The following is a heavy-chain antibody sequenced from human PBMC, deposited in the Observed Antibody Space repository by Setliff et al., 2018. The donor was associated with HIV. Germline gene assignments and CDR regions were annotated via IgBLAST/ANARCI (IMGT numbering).Heavy chain of an antibody. J-gene: IGHJ4*02. CDR2: IWYDGSKK. CDR3: VKGFECGGDCYSAFDY. D-gene: IGHD2-21*02. V-gene: IGHV3-30*02. CDR1: GFSFSNYG. Sequence: GGSLRLSCAASGFSFSNYGMHWVRQAPGKGLEWVAFIWYDGSKKYYADSVKGRFTFSRDNSKNTLYLQMNSLRIEDTAVYYCVKGFECGGDCYSAFDYWGQGNLVTVSS.